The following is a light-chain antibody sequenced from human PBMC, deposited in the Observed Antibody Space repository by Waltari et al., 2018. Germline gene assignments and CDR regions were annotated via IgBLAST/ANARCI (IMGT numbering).Light chain of an antibody. CDR3: QVWDSSSDWE. CDR1: NIGSKS. CDR2: DDS. Sequence: SAVRTQPPSISVAPGQTAKITCGGRNIGSKSVHWYQTRPGQAPQLLVFDDSARPSGIPDRFAGSHSEDTATLTISRVEAGDEADYYCQVWDSSSDWEFGEGTKLTV. V-gene: IGLV3-21*02. J-gene: IGLJ2*01.